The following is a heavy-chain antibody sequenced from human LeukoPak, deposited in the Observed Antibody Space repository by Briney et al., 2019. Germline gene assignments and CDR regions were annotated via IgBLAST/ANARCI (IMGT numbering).Heavy chain of an antibody. V-gene: IGHV3-23*01. D-gene: IGHD6-6*01. Sequence: GGYLRLSCAASGFTFSSSAMSWVRQAPGKGLEWVSGISGSGAKTYYADSVKGRFTISRDNSKNVVSLQMNSLRGEDTAVYYCAKQYSSSSSVPWGQGTLVTVSS. CDR1: GFTFSSSA. CDR3: AKQYSSSSSVP. J-gene: IGHJ5*02. CDR2: ISGSGAKT.